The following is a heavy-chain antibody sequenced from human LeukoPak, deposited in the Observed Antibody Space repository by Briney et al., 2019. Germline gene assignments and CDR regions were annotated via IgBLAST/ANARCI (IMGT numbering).Heavy chain of an antibody. V-gene: IGHV4-59*08. CDR1: GGSISSYY. CDR3: ARRSYDGSGYYYVDY. Sequence: SETLSLTCTVSGGSISSYYWSWIRQPPGKGLEWIGYIYYSGSTNYNPSLKSRVTISVDTSKNQFSLKLSSVTAADTAVYYCARRSYDGSGYYYVDYWGQGTLVTVSS. D-gene: IGHD3-22*01. CDR2: IYYSGST. J-gene: IGHJ4*02.